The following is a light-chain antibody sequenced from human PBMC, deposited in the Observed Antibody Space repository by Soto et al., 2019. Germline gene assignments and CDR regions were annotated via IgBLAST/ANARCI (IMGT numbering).Light chain of an antibody. CDR3: CSYAGSSTLYV. Sequence: QSVLTQPASVSGSPGQSISISCTGTNSDIGNHNLVSWYQIHAGKAPKLMIYDVTKRPSGVSNRFSGSKSGNTASLTISGLQAEDEADYYCCSYAGSSTLYVFGTGTKVTVL. CDR2: DVT. CDR1: NSDIGNHNL. J-gene: IGLJ1*01. V-gene: IGLV2-23*02.